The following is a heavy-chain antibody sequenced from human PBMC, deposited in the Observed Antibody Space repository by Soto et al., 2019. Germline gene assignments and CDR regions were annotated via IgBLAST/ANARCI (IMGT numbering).Heavy chain of an antibody. D-gene: IGHD3-22*01. CDR3: ARDYYDSSGYYPD. Sequence: PGGSLRLSCAASGFTFSSYNMNWVRQAPGKGLECVSSISSSGSKTHYADSVKGRFTISRDNSKNTAYLQMSSLRPEDTAVYYCARDYYDSSGYYPDWGQGTLVTVSS. V-gene: IGHV3-64D*06. CDR1: GFTFSSYN. J-gene: IGHJ4*02. CDR2: ISSSGSKT.